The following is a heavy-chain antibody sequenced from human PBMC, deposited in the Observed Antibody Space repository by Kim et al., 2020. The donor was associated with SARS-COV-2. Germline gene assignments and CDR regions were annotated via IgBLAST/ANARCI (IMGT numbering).Heavy chain of an antibody. Sequence: SETLSLTCAVYGGSFSGYYWSWIRQPPGKGLEWIGEINHSGSTNYNPSLKSRVTISVDTSKNQFSLKLSSVTAADTAMYYCARGAEGITMIVVVRPYYYYVMDVWGQGTTVTVSS. V-gene: IGHV4-34*01. CDR1: GGSFSGYY. CDR2: INHSGST. CDR3: ARGAEGITMIVVVRPYYYYVMDV. D-gene: IGHD3-22*01. J-gene: IGHJ6*02.